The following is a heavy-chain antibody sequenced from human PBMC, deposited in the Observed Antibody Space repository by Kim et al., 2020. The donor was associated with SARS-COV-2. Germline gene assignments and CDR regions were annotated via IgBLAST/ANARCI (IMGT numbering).Heavy chain of an antibody. CDR1: GGSFSGYY. CDR3: ARRYRDGVLSSSWDPTGFDY. V-gene: IGHV4-34*01. D-gene: IGHD6-13*01. CDR2: INHSGST. J-gene: IGHJ4*02. Sequence: SETLSLTCAVYGGSFSGYYWSWIRQPQGKGLEWIGEINHSGSTNYNPSLKSRVTISVDTSKNQFSLKLSSVTAADTAVYYCARRYRDGVLSSSWDPTGFDYWGQGTLVTVSS.